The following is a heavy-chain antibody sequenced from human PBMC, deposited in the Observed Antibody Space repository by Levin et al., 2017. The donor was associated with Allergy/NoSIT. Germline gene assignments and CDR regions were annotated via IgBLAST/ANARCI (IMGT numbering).Heavy chain of an antibody. D-gene: IGHD4-17*01. Sequence: PGESLKISCAASGFTFSSYWMYWVRQAPGKGLVWVSRINNDGSGTSYADSVKGRFTISRDNTKNTQYLQMNSLGAEDTAVYYCARDRGRDYRDYVWYFDLWGRGTLVTVSS. CDR3: ARDRGRDYRDYVWYFDL. V-gene: IGHV3-74*01. CDR2: INNDGSGT. J-gene: IGHJ2*01. CDR1: GFTFSSYW.